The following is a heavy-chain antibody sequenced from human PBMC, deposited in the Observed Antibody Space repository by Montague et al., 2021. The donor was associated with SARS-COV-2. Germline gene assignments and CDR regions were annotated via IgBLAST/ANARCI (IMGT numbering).Heavy chain of an antibody. CDR3: ARDRYGHFDY. CDR2: VYYTGST. J-gene: IGHJ4*02. Sequence: TLSLTCSVSGDPISRAGYFWTWIRHHPTEGLEWIGYVYYTGSTDYNPSLKSRVSMSIDTSRNQFSLKMSSVTAAATAVYYCARDRYGHFDYWGQGTPVTVSS. CDR1: GDPISRAGYF. V-gene: IGHV4-31*03. D-gene: IGHD5-18*01.